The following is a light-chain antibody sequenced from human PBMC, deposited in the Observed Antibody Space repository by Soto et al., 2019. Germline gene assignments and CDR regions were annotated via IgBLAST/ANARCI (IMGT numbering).Light chain of an antibody. V-gene: IGKV1-5*03. CDR1: QSITNW. Sequence: DIQMTQSPSTLSASVGDRVTITCRASQSITNWLAWYQQKPGKAPKLLIYMASSLESGVPSRFSGSGGGTEFTLTISSLQPDDFATYYCQQYYRQATFGQGTKVEIK. CDR2: MAS. CDR3: QQYYRQAT. J-gene: IGKJ1*01.